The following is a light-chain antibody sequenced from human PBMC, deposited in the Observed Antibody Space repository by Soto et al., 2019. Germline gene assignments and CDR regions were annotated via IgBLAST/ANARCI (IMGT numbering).Light chain of an antibody. J-gene: IGKJ2*01. CDR1: QTISSD. V-gene: IGKV3-15*01. CDR2: GAS. Sequence: EIVMTQSPATLSVSPGERATLSCRASQTISSDLAWYQQTPGQAPRLLVYGASSRATGVPARFSGSGSGIEFTLTISSLQSEDLAVYYCQQRGSWPPTFGQGTKVEIK. CDR3: QQRGSWPPT.